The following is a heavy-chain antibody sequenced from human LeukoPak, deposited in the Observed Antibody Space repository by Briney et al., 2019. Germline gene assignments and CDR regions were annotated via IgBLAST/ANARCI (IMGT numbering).Heavy chain of an antibody. V-gene: IGHV3-53*01. J-gene: IGHJ4*02. CDR3: ARRAGAYTHPYDY. Sequence: GGSLRLSCTVSGFTVSSNSMSWVRQAPGKGLEWVSFIYSAGNTHYSDSVKGRFTISIDNSKNTLYLQMSSLRAEDTAVYYCARRAGAYTHPYDYWGQGTLVTVSS. CDR2: IYSAGNT. CDR1: GFTVSSNS. D-gene: IGHD3-16*01.